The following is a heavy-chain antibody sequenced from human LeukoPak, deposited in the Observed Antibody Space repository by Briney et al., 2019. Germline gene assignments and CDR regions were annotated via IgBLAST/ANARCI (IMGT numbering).Heavy chain of an antibody. Sequence: GGSLRLSCAASGFPFINAWMSWVRQAPGKGLEWVGHIKSKRDGGTTDYGAPVNGRFTISRDDSKNTVYLQMNSLRAEDTAVYYCAKDTGSGYDYFSYYFDYWGQGTLVTVSS. CDR2: IKSKRDGGTT. V-gene: IGHV3-15*01. D-gene: IGHD5-12*01. CDR3: AKDTGSGYDYFSYYFDY. CDR1: GFPFINAW. J-gene: IGHJ4*02.